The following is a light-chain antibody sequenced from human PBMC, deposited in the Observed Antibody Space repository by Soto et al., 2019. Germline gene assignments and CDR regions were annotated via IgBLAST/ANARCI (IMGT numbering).Light chain of an antibody. Sequence: QSVLTQPPSASGTPGQRVNISCYGSSSNIGRDTVNWYRQFPGTAPKLLIYSNNQRPSGVPDRFSGSKSGTSASLAISGLQSEDEADYYCAVWDDSLNGLWVFGGGTKLTVL. CDR1: SSNIGRDT. CDR3: AVWDDSLNGLWV. J-gene: IGLJ3*02. V-gene: IGLV1-44*01. CDR2: SNN.